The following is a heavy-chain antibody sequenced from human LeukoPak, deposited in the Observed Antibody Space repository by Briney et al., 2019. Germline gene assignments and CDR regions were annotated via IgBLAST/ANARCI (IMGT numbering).Heavy chain of an antibody. CDR2: IYEGGTT. CDR1: GESLNSYY. J-gene: IGHJ4*02. Sequence: SETLSLTCAVYGESLNSYYWSWVRQPRGEGLEWIGEIYEGGTTEYNPSLKSRVTISMVPSKQQFSLSLSSVTAADTAVYYCARGAWATRLGSWGLGTPVIVSS. V-gene: IGHV4-34*01. D-gene: IGHD2-15*01. CDR3: ARGAWATRLGS.